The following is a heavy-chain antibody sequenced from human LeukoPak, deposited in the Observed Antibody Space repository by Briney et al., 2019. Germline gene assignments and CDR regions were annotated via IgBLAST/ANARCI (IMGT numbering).Heavy chain of an antibody. CDR2: IYYSGST. V-gene: IGHV4-59*01. Sequence: PSETLSLTCTVSGASISSYYWSWIRQPPGKGLEWIGYIYYSGSTNYNPSLKSRVTISVDTSKNQFSLKLSSVTAADTAVYYCARGGDGYNDLHNFDYWGQGTLVTVSS. J-gene: IGHJ4*02. D-gene: IGHD5-24*01. CDR3: ARGGDGYNDLHNFDY. CDR1: GASISSYY.